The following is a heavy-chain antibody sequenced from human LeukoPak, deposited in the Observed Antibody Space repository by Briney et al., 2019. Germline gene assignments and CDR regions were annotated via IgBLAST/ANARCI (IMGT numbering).Heavy chain of an antibody. D-gene: IGHD7-27*01. V-gene: IGHV4-59*01. J-gene: IGHJ4*02. Sequence: PSETLSLTCTVDSVSINSYYRSSIRQPPGKGLEWIGYSYYRGSTNYNPSLKRRVTISVDTSKNHSLQQQSTAPAADTAVYYCATLGSFDYWGQGTLVTVSS. CDR2: SYYRGST. CDR1: SVSINSYY. CDR3: ATLGSFDY.